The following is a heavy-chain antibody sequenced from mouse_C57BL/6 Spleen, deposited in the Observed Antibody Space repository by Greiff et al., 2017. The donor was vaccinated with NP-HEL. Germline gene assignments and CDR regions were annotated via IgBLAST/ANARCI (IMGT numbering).Heavy chain of an antibody. CDR3: ARGKEWFPDY. Sequence: QVQLQQPGAELVMPGASVKLSCKASGYTFTSYWMHWVKQRPGQGLEWIGEIDPSDSYTNYNQKFKGKSTLTVDKSSSTAYMQLSSLTSEDSAVYYCARGKEWFPDYWGQGTTLTVSS. V-gene: IGHV1-69*01. CDR2: IDPSDSYT. J-gene: IGHJ2*01. D-gene: IGHD1-3*01. CDR1: GYTFTSYW.